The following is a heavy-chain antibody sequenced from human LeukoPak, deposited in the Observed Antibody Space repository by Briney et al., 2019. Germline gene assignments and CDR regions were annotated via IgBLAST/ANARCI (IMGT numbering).Heavy chain of an antibody. D-gene: IGHD6-13*01. CDR2: ISGSGGST. CDR3: GRVGYSSSWYNLDY. J-gene: IGHJ4*02. V-gene: IGHV3-23*01. CDR1: GFTFSSYA. Sequence: GGSLRLSCAASGFTFSSYAMSWVRQAPGKGLEWVSAISGSGGSTYYADSVKGRFTISRDNSKNTLYLQMNSLRAEDTAVYYCGRVGYSSSWYNLDYWGQGTLVTVSP.